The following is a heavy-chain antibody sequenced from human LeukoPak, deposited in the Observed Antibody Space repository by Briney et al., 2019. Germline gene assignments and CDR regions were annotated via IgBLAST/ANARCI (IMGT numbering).Heavy chain of an antibody. Sequence: GGSLRLSCAASGFTFSSYSMNWVRQDPGEGLEWVSSISSSSSYIYYADSVKGRFTISRDNAKNSLYLQMNSLRAEDTAVYYCARESEEATIGGSFDYWGQGTLVTVSS. CDR3: ARESEEATIGGSFDY. D-gene: IGHD5-12*01. V-gene: IGHV3-21*01. CDR1: GFTFSSYS. CDR2: ISSSSSYI. J-gene: IGHJ4*02.